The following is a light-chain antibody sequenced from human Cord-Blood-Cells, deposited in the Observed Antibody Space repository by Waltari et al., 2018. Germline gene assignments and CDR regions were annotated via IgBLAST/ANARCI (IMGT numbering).Light chain of an antibody. CDR2: DVS. V-gene: IGLV2-14*01. J-gene: IGLJ2*01. Sequence: QSALTQPASVSGSPGQSITISCPGTSSDVGRYNYVSWYQQHPGKAPKLMIYDVSNRPSGVSNRFSGSKSGNTASLTISGLQAEDEADYYCSSYTSSSTLVFGGGTKLTVL. CDR3: SSYTSSSTLV. CDR1: SSDVGRYNY.